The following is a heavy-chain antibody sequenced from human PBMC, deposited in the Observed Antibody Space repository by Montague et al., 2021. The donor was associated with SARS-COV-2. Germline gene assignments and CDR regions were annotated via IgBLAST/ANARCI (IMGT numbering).Heavy chain of an antibody. CDR1: GFTFSSYG. Sequence: SLRLSCAASGFTFSSYGMTWVRQAPGKGLEWVSTISDSGGSTYYADSVKGRFTISRGNSKNTLYLQMNSLRAEDTAVYYCANRGVRYFDAQGVWYYFDXWGQGTLVTVSS. V-gene: IGHV3-23*01. J-gene: IGHJ4*02. CDR3: ANRGVRYFDAQGVWYYFDX. D-gene: IGHD3-9*01. CDR2: ISDSGGST.